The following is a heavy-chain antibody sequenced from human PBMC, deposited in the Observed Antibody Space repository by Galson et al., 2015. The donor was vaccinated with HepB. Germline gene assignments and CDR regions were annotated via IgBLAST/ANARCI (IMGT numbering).Heavy chain of an antibody. CDR1: GFTFPKYG. D-gene: IGHD2-2*01. J-gene: IGHJ4*02. CDR2: IWSDGSDK. V-gene: IGHV3-33*01. CDR3: ARDRTYCGSPSCSRMGPNY. Sequence: SLRLSCATSGFTFPKYGMHWVPQAPGKGLEWVALIWSDGSDKNYADSVKGRFTISRDNSMNPVSLQIDSLRAEDTAVYYCARDRTYCGSPSCSRMGPNYWGQGTLVTVSS.